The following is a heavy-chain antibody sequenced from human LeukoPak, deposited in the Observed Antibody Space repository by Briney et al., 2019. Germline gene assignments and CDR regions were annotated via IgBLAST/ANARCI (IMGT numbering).Heavy chain of an antibody. J-gene: IGHJ4*02. CDR3: ARGVCSGGSCYSEWNY. CDR1: GGSFSGYY. V-gene: IGHV4-34*01. CDR2: INHSGST. D-gene: IGHD2-15*01. Sequence: TTSETLSLTCAVYGGSFSGYYWSWIRHPPGKGLEWIGEINHSGSTNYNPFLKSRVTISVDTSKNQFSLKLTSVTAADTAVYYCARGVCSGGSCYSEWNYWGQGTLVTVSS.